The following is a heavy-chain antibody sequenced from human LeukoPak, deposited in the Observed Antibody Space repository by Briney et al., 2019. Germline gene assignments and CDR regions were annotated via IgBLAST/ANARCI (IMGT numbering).Heavy chain of an antibody. CDR2: ITGTGSNT. V-gene: IGHV3-23*01. Sequence: GGSLRLSCAASGFPFSSYAMSWVRQAPGKGLEWVSTITGTGSNTYYAGSVKGRFTISRDNPKNTVYLQMNSLRAEDTAVYYCAKGHSSTWYGTDVWGKGTTVTVSS. CDR3: AKGHSSTWYGTDV. CDR1: GFPFSSYA. D-gene: IGHD6-13*01. J-gene: IGHJ6*04.